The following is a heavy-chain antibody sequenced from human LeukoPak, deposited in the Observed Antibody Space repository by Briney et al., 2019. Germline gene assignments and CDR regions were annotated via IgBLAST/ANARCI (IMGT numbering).Heavy chain of an antibody. V-gene: IGHV3-7*01. Sequence: GGSLRLSCAGSGFTFSRYWMSWVRQAPGKGPEWVANIKPDGSERYYVDSVKGRFTISKDSARNSLYLQVNSLRAEDTAVYYCARDQGGTSLYWGQGTLVTVSS. CDR2: IKPDGSER. J-gene: IGHJ4*02. CDR1: GFTFSRYW. D-gene: IGHD1-26*01. CDR3: ARDQGGTSLY.